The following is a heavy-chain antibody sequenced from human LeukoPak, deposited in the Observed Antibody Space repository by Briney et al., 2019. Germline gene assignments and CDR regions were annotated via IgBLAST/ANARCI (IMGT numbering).Heavy chain of an antibody. J-gene: IGHJ6*02. CDR1: GFTFSSYS. Sequence: PGGSLRLSCAASGFTFSSYSMNWVRQAPGRGLEWVSFISSSSTYIYYADSVKGRFTISRDNAKNSLYLQMNSLRAEDTAVYYCARDDYDSWDYYYYGMDVWGQGTTVTVSS. CDR2: ISSSSTYI. V-gene: IGHV3-21*01. CDR3: ARDDYDSWDYYYYGMDV. D-gene: IGHD3-3*01.